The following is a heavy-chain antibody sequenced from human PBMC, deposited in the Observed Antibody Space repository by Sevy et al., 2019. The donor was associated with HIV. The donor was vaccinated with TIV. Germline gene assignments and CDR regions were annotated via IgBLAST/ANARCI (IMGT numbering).Heavy chain of an antibody. CDR1: GFTFSTYT. CDR2: ISSSSSYI. J-gene: IGHJ4*02. D-gene: IGHD2-2*02. CDR3: ARAAYYCSTTSCYIDY. Sequence: GGSLRLSCVASGFTFSTYTMNWVRQAPGKGLEWVSSISSSSSYIYYADSVKGRFTISRDNAKNSLYLQMNSLRVEDTAVYYCARAAYYCSTTSCYIDYWGQRTLVTVSS. V-gene: IGHV3-21*01.